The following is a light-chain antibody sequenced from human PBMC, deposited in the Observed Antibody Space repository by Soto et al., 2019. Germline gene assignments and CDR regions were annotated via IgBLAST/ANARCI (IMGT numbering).Light chain of an antibody. J-gene: IGLJ2*01. CDR3: SSYAGGNKLL. CDR2: EVS. CDR1: SSDVGGYKY. V-gene: IGLV2-8*01. Sequence: QSVLTQPPSASGSPGQSVTISCAGTSSDVGGYKYVSWYQQHPGKAPKLIIYEVSERPSGVPNRFSDYKSANTASLTVSGLQAEDEADYYCSSYAGGNKLLFGGGTKLTVL.